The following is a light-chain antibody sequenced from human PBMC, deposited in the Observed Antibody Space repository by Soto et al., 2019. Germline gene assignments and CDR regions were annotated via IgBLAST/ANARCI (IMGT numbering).Light chain of an antibody. CDR2: GAS. CDR3: QQYGSSPRFT. CDR1: QSVSSSY. Sequence: EIVLPQSPGTLSLSPGERATLSCRASQSVSSSYLAWYQQKPGQAPRLLIYGASSRATGIPDRFSGSGSGTDFTLTISRLEPEDFAEYYCQQYGSSPRFTFGPGTKLDIK. V-gene: IGKV3-20*01. J-gene: IGKJ3*01.